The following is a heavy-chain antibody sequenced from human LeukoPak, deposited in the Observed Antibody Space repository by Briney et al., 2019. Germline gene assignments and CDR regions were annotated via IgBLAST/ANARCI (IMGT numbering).Heavy chain of an antibody. J-gene: IGHJ4*02. CDR3: ANPSDYYDSSGYSY. CDR2: ISGSGGST. V-gene: IGHV3-23*01. D-gene: IGHD3-22*01. Sequence: GGSLRLSCAASGFTFSSYAMSWVRQAPGKGLEWVSAISGSGGSTYYADSAKGRFTISRDNSKNTLYLQMNSLRAQDTAVYYCANPSDYYDSSGYSYWGQGTLVTVSS. CDR1: GFTFSSYA.